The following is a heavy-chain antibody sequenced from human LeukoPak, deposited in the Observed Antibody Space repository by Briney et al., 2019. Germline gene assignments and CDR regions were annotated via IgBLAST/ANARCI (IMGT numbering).Heavy chain of an antibody. J-gene: IGHJ5*02. CDR3: ARAPSGYDILTGYYPRWFDP. CDR1: GGSISSYY. Sequence: PSETLSLTCTVSGGSISSYYWSWIRQPPGKGLEWIGYICYSGSTNYNPSLKSRVTISVDTSKNQFSLKLSSVTAADTAVYYCARAPSGYDILTGYYPRWFDPWGQGTLVTVSS. V-gene: IGHV4-59*01. D-gene: IGHD3-9*01. CDR2: ICYSGST.